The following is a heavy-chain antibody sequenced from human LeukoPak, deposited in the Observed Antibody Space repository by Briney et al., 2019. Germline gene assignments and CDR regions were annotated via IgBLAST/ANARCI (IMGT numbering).Heavy chain of an antibody. CDR2: INPNSGGT. J-gene: IGHJ4*02. D-gene: IGHD3-10*01. V-gene: IGHV1-2*04. CDR1: GYTFTSYY. Sequence: ASVKVSCKASGYTFTSYYMHWVRQAPGEGLEWMGWINPNSGGTNYAQKFQGWVTITRDTSISTAYMELSRLRSDDTAVYYCARADTTYGSGSYFTFDYWGQGTLVTVSS. CDR3: ARADTTYGSGSYFTFDY.